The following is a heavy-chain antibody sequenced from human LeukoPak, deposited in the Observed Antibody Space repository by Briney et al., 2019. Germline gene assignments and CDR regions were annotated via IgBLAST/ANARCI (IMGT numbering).Heavy chain of an antibody. J-gene: IGHJ4*02. V-gene: IGHV4-31*03. CDR2: VYYSGST. Sequence: SQTLSLTCTVSGGSISSGGYYWSWIRQHPGKGLEWIGYVYYSGSTYYNPSLKSRVTISVDTSKNQFSLKLSSVTAADTAVYYCARAGKTYYYDSSGYFIGAPVYWGQGTLVTVSS. D-gene: IGHD3-22*01. CDR3: ARAGKTYYYDSSGYFIGAPVY. CDR1: GGSISSGGYY.